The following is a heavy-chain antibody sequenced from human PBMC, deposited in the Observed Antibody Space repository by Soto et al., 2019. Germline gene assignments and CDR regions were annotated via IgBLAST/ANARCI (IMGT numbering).Heavy chain of an antibody. J-gene: IGHJ4*02. CDR3: ARDESPIAVADYGAFDY. Sequence: GGSLRLSCAASGFTFSSYAMHWVRQAPGKGLEWVAVISYDGSNKYYADSVKGRFTISRDNSKNKLYLQMNSLRDEDTAVYYCARDESPIAVADYGAFDYWGQGTLVTVSS. CDR2: ISYDGSNK. V-gene: IGHV3-30-3*01. CDR1: GFTFSSYA. D-gene: IGHD6-19*01.